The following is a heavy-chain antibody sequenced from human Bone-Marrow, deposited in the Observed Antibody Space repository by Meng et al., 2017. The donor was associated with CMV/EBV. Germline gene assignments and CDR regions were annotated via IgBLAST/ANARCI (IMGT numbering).Heavy chain of an antibody. D-gene: IGHD2-2*01. CDR3: ARERGVVRSKPLYYYYGMDV. J-gene: IGHJ6*02. V-gene: IGHV1-2*02. CDR2: INPYSGNT. CDR1: GYTFTGYY. Sequence: ASVKVSCKASGYTFTGYYINWVRQAPGQGLEWMGWINPYSGNTNYAQKFQGRVTMTTDTSTSTAYMELRRLRSDDTAVYYCARERGVVRSKPLYYYYGMDVWGQGTTVTVSS.